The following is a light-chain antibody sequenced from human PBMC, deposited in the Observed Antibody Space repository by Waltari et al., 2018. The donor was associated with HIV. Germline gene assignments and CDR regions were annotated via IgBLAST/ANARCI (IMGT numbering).Light chain of an antibody. V-gene: IGKV3-15*01. CDR1: HSVETN. J-gene: IGKJ4*01. Sequence: EVMMTQSPATLSVSLGEKLMVSCRDNHSVETNVSWYQQKSGRPPRLFIYGDSTRATGVPVRVAAGGSGTDFTLAISSLQSDDFAVYFCQQYHFWPLTFGGGTRVEIK. CDR3: QQYHFWPLT. CDR2: GDS.